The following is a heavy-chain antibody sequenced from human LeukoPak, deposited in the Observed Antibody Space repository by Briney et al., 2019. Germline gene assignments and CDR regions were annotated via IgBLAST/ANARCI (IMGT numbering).Heavy chain of an antibody. Sequence: PGGSLRLSCAASGFTVSSNYMSWVRQAPGKGLEWVSIIYSGGSTYYADSVKGRFTISRDNSRSTLYLQMNSLRAEDTAVYYCARDSTTSYDSSGYPAGYDYYMDVWGKGATVTVSS. CDR3: ARDSTTSYDSSGYPAGYDYYMDV. J-gene: IGHJ6*03. CDR2: IYSGGST. D-gene: IGHD3-22*01. V-gene: IGHV3-53*01. CDR1: GFTVSSNY.